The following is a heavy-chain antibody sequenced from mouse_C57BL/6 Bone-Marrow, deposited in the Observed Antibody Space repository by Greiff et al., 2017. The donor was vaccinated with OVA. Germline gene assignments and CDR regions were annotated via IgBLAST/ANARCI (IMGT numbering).Heavy chain of an antibody. CDR1: GYTFTDYN. Sequence: VQLQQSGPELVKPGASVKIPCKASGYTFTDYNMDWVKQSPGKSLEWIGDINPNNGGTIYNQKFKGKATLTVDKSSSTAYMELRSLTSEDTAVYYCAREDYGNYVGNFDVWGTGTTVTVSS. D-gene: IGHD2-1*01. CDR3: AREDYGNYVGNFDV. J-gene: IGHJ1*03. CDR2: INPNNGGT. V-gene: IGHV1-18*01.